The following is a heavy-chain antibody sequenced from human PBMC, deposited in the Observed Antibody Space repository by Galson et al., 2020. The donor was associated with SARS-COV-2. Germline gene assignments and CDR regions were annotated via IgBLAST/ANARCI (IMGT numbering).Heavy chain of an antibody. CDR2: IDPSDSYT. Sequence: HGESLKISCKGSGYSFTSYWNSWVRQMPGKGLEWMGRIDPSDSYTNYSPSFQGHVTISADKSISTAYLQWSSLKASDTAMYYCATFEYSSSSSAHWGQGTLVTVSS. J-gene: IGHJ4*02. CDR1: GYSFTSYW. CDR3: ATFEYSSSSSAH. D-gene: IGHD6-6*01. V-gene: IGHV5-10-1*01.